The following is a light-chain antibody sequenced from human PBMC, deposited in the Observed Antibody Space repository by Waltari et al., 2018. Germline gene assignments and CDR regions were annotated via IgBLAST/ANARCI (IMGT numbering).Light chain of an antibody. CDR1: QGISSF. J-gene: IGKJ1*01. CDR3: QQSYSTLWT. V-gene: IGKV1-9*01. Sequence: QLTQSPSSLSASVGDRVTITCRASQGISSFLAWYQQKEGKAPKLLIYAASTLQSGGPSRFSGSGSGTDFTLTISSLQPEDFATYYCQQSYSTLWTFGQGTKVEIK. CDR2: AAS.